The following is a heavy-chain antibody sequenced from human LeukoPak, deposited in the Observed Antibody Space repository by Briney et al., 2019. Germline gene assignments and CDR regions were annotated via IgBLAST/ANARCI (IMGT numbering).Heavy chain of an antibody. CDR1: GGSISSSSYY. V-gene: IGHV4-39*07. CDR3: ARRSIVDRRLDY. D-gene: IGHD1-1*01. J-gene: IGHJ4*02. CDR2: IYYSGST. Sequence: PSETLSLTCTVSGGSISSSSYYWGWIRQPPGKGLEWIGSIYYSGSTYYNPSLKSRVTISVDTSKNQFSLKLSSVTAADTAVYYCARRSIVDRRLDYWGQGTLVTVSS.